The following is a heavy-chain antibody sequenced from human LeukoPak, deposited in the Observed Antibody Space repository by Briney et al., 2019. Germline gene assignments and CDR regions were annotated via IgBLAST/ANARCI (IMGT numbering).Heavy chain of an antibody. CDR3: AKGGDFWSGPQFDY. V-gene: IGHV3-23*01. CDR1: GFTFSSYA. CDR2: ISGSGGST. Sequence: GRSLRLSCAASGFTFSSYAMSWVRQAPGKGLEWVSGISGSGGSTYYADSVKGRFTISRDNSKNTLYLQMNSLRAEDTAVYYCAKGGDFWSGPQFDYWGQGTLVTVSS. D-gene: IGHD3-3*01. J-gene: IGHJ4*02.